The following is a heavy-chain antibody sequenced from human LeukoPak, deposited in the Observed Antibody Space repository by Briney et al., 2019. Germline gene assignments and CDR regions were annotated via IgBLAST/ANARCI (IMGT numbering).Heavy chain of an antibody. V-gene: IGHV3-48*04. CDR1: GFTFSSYS. CDR2: ISSSSSTI. Sequence: GGSLRLSCAASGFTFSSYSMNWVRQAPGKGLEWVSYISSSSSTIYYADSVKGRFTISRDNAKNSLYLQMNSLRAEDTAVYYCARVEVVPAAKWEDGYYYYMDVWGKGTTVTVSS. D-gene: IGHD2-2*01. J-gene: IGHJ6*03. CDR3: ARVEVVPAAKWEDGYYYYMDV.